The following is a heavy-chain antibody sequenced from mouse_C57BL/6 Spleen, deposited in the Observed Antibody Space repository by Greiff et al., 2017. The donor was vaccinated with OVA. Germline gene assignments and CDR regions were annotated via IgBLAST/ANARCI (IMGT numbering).Heavy chain of an antibody. CDR3: ARESHFAY. Sequence: VQLKESGGGLVKPGGSLKLSCAASGFTFSSYAMSWVRQTPEKRLEWVATISDGGSYTYYPDNVKGRFTISRDNAKNNLYLQMSHLKSEDTAMYYCARESHFAYWGQGTLVTVSA. V-gene: IGHV5-4*01. CDR1: GFTFSSYA. J-gene: IGHJ3*01. CDR2: ISDGGSYT.